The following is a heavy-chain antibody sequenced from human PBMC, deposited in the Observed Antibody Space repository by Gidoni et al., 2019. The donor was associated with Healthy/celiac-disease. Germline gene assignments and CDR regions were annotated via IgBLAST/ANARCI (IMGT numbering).Heavy chain of an antibody. CDR3: ARDRAASVYYYGMDV. CDR2: IKPSGGST. D-gene: IGHD6-13*01. V-gene: IGHV1-46*01. Sequence: QVPLVQSGAEVKKPGASVKVSCYASGYTFPSYDMHWVRQAPGQGLEWMGIIKPSGGSTSYAKKFQGRVTMTRDTSTSKVYMELSSLRSEDTAVYYCARDRAASVYYYGMDVWGQGTTVTVSS. CDR1: GYTFPSYD. J-gene: IGHJ6*02.